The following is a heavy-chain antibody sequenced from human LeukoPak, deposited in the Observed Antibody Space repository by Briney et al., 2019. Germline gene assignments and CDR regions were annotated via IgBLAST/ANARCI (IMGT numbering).Heavy chain of an antibody. CDR1: GYPINNAYY. V-gene: IGHV4-38-2*02. J-gene: IGHJ4*02. Sequence: SETLTLTCAVSGYPINNAYYWVWIRQPPGKGLEWIGSLYHPDSTYYNPSLKSRVTMSVDTSRNQFSLKLSFVTAADTAVYYCARDGLSDYYDRQYYFDYWGQGALVTVSS. CDR3: ARDGLSDYYDRQYYFDY. CDR2: LYHPDST. D-gene: IGHD3-22*01.